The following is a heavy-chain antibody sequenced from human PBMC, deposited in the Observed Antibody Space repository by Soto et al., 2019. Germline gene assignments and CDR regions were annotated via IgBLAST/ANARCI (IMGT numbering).Heavy chain of an antibody. V-gene: IGHV4-30-2*01. D-gene: IGHD6-13*01. CDR1: GGSIDSGAFS. Sequence: NPSETLSLTCAVSGGSIDSGAFSLSWIRQPPGKGLEWIGYVTHSGTAYSIPSLNGRLTLSVDSSQTQFSLKLTSVTAADTAVYYCARGVISSSWFPWWFDPWGQGTLVTVSS. CDR2: VTHSGTA. CDR3: ARGVISSSWFPWWFDP. J-gene: IGHJ5*02.